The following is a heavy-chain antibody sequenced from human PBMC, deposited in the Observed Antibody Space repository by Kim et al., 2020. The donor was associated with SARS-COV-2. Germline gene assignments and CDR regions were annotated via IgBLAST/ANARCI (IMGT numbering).Heavy chain of an antibody. J-gene: IGHJ4*02. CDR2: ISYDGSNK. Sequence: GGSLRLSCAASGFTFSSYGMHWVRQAPGKGLEWVAVISYDGSNKYYADSVKGRFTISRDNSKNTLYLQMNSLRAEDTAVYYCAKGEGSSPFDYWGQGTLVTVSS. V-gene: IGHV3-30*18. CDR3: AKGEGSSPFDY. D-gene: IGHD3-10*01. CDR1: GFTFSSYG.